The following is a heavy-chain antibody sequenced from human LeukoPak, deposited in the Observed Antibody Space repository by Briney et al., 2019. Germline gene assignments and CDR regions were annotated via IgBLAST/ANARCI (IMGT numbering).Heavy chain of an antibody. Sequence: PGGSLRLSCAASGFTFSSYELSWVRQAPGKGLEWVSLIYSGGSTSYADSVKGRFTFSRDNSKNTLYLQMNSLRAEDTAVYYCARDRVNWNDVGGLFDYWGQGTLVTVSS. CDR1: GFTFSSYE. D-gene: IGHD1-1*01. J-gene: IGHJ4*02. V-gene: IGHV3-53*01. CDR3: ARDRVNWNDVGGLFDY. CDR2: IYSGGST.